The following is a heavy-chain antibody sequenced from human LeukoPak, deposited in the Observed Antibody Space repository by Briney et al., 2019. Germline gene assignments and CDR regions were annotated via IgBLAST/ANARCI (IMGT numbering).Heavy chain of an antibody. Sequence: GGSLRLSCVGSRFTFSNAWMSWVRQAPVKGLEWVGRIKSNVNGGTIDYAPPVKGRFIISRDDSKDTLYLHMSSLKIEDTAVYYCTTWDYVDYWGQGTVVTVSS. V-gene: IGHV3-15*01. D-gene: IGHD1-26*01. CDR3: TTWDYVDY. J-gene: IGHJ4*02. CDR2: IKSNVNGGTI. CDR1: RFTFSNAW.